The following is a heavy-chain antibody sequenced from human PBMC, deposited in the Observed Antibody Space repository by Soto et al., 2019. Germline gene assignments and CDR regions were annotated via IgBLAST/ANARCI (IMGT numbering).Heavy chain of an antibody. Sequence: PSGTLSLTCTVSGGSISSSSYYWGWIRQPPGKGLEWIGSIYYSGSTYYNPSLKSRVTISVDTSKNQFSLKLSSVTAADTAVYYCARRGFRYYFDYRGQRTLLTVSS. CDR3: ARRGFRYYFDY. V-gene: IGHV4-39*01. CDR1: GGSISSSSYY. D-gene: IGHD3-16*01. CDR2: IYYSGST. J-gene: IGHJ4*02.